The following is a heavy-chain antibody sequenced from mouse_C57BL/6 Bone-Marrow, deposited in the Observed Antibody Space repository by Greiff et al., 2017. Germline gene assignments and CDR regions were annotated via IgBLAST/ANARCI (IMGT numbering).Heavy chain of an antibody. Sequence: EVQLQQSGTVLARPGASVKMSCKTSGYTFTSYWMHWVKQRPGQGLEWIGAIYPGNSDTSYNQKFKGKAKLTAVTSASTAYMELSSLTNEDSAVYYCTRPLDLLYAMDDWGQGTSVTVSS. D-gene: IGHD2-10*02. CDR2: IYPGNSDT. J-gene: IGHJ4*01. V-gene: IGHV1-5*01. CDR1: GYTFTSYW. CDR3: TRPLDLLYAMDD.